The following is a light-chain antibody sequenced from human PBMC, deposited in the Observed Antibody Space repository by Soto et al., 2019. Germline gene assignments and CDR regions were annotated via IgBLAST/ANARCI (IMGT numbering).Light chain of an antibody. J-gene: IGKJ1*01. V-gene: IGKV3-15*01. CDR1: QSVSRN. CDR2: DAS. Sequence: EIVMTQSPATLSVSPGERATLSCRASQSVSRNLAWYQQTRGQAPRLLMFDASTRATGIPARFSGSGSGTDFTLTISSLQSEDSAIYYCQQYNNWPRKFGQGTKVDIK. CDR3: QQYNNWPRK.